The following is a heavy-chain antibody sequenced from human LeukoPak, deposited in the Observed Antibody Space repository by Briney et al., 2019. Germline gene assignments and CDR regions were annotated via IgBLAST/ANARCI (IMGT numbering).Heavy chain of an antibody. CDR3: ARDREVKYQDTIFGVVIWYYFDY. CDR1: GFTFSSYA. CDR2: ISYDGSNK. Sequence: PGRSLRLSCAASGFTFSSYAMHWVRQAPGKGLEWVAVISYDGSNKYYADSVKGRFTISRDNSKNTLYLQMNSLRAEDTAVYYCARDREVKYQDTIFGVVIWYYFDYWGQGTLVTVSS. J-gene: IGHJ4*02. D-gene: IGHD3-3*01. V-gene: IGHV3-30-3*01.